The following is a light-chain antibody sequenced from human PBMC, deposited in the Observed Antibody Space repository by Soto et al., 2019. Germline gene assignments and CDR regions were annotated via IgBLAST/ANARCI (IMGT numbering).Light chain of an antibody. Sequence: EIVMTQSPATLSVSPVERATLSCRASQSVSSNLAWYQQKPGQAPRLLIYGASTRATGIPARFSGSGSGTEFTLTISRLEPEDFAVYYCQQYGSSPRTFGQGTRLEIK. CDR1: QSVSSN. CDR3: QQYGSSPRT. J-gene: IGKJ5*01. CDR2: GAS. V-gene: IGKV3-15*01.